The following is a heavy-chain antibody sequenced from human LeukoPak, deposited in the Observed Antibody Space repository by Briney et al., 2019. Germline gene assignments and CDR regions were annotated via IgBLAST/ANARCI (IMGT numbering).Heavy chain of an antibody. CDR2: IYSGGST. CDR3: ARDLYYHDAFDI. D-gene: IGHD3-10*01. V-gene: IGHV3-66*01. J-gene: IGHJ3*02. Sequence: GSLRLSCAASGFTVSSNYMSWVRQAPGKGLEWVSVIYSGGSTYYADSVKGRFTISRDNSKNTLYLQMNSLRAEDTAVYYCARDLYYHDAFDIWGQGTMVTVSS. CDR1: GFTVSSNY.